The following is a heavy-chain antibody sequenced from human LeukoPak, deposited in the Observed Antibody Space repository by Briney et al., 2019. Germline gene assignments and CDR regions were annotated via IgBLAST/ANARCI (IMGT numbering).Heavy chain of an antibody. V-gene: IGHV3-23*01. CDR2: ISGSGGST. CDR3: AKVSSERRLGDYYYYYGMDV. CDR1: GFTFSSYA. J-gene: IGHJ6*02. Sequence: QPGGSRRLSCAASGFTFSSYAMSWVRQAPGKGLEWVSAISGSGGSTYYADSVKGRFTISRDNSKNTLYLQMNSLRAEDTAVYYCAKVSSERRLGDYYYYYGMDVWGQGTTVTVSS. D-gene: IGHD1-26*01.